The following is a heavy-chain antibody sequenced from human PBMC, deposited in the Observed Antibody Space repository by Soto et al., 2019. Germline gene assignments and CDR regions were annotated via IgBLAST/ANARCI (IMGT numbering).Heavy chain of an antibody. CDR1: GYTLTELS. Sequence: GASVKVSCKVSGYTLTELSMHWVRQAPGKGLEWMGGFDPEDGETIYAQKFQGRVTMTEDTSTDTAYMELSSLRSEDTAVYYCATEPVQLDFQYNWNYARSGWFDPWGQGTLVTVSS. CDR3: ATEPVQLDFQYNWNYARSGWFDP. V-gene: IGHV1-24*01. J-gene: IGHJ5*02. D-gene: IGHD1-7*01. CDR2: FDPEDGET.